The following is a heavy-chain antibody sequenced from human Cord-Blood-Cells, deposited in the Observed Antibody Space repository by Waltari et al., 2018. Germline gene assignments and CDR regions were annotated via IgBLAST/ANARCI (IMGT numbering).Heavy chain of an antibody. CDR2: ISSNGGST. Sequence: EVQLVESGGGLVQPGGSLRLSCAASGFTFSSYAMHWVRQAPGKGLEYVSAISSNGGSTYYGNSVKGRFTISRDNSKNTLYLQMGSLRAEDMAVYYCARGDGGFDYWGQGTLVTVSS. V-gene: IGHV3-64*01. CDR3: ARGDGGFDY. J-gene: IGHJ4*02. D-gene: IGHD3-16*01. CDR1: GFTFSSYA.